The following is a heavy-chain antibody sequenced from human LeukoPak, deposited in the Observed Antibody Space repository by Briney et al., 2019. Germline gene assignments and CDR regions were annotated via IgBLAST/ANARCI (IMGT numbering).Heavy chain of an antibody. Sequence: PSETLSLTCAVYGGSFSGYYWSWLRQPPGKGLEWIGEINHSGSTNYNPSLKSRVTISVDTSKNQFSLKLSSVTAADTAVYYCGRVVVRANRKKLGRGGYYFDYWGQGTLVTVSS. CDR1: GGSFSGYY. D-gene: IGHD1-1*01. V-gene: IGHV4-34*01. CDR2: INHSGST. CDR3: GRVVVRANRKKLGRGGYYFDY. J-gene: IGHJ4*02.